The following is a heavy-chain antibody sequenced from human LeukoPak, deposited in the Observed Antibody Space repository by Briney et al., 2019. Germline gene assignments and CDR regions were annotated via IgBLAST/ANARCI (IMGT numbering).Heavy chain of an antibody. Sequence: PGGSLRLSCAASGFTFSSYWMSWVRQAPGKGLEWVANIKQDGSEKYYVDSVKGRFTISRDNAKNSLYLQMNSLRAEHTAVYYCARDEYYYNSSGYYSPFDYWGQGTLVTVSS. CDR2: IKQDGSEK. J-gene: IGHJ4*02. D-gene: IGHD3-22*01. V-gene: IGHV3-7*01. CDR1: GFTFSSYW. CDR3: ARDEYYYNSSGYYSPFDY.